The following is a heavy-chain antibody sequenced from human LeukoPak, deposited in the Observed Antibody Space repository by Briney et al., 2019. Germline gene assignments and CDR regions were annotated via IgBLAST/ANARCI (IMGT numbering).Heavy chain of an antibody. CDR2: IYYSGST. CDR3: ARVTPQWLEFDY. J-gene: IGHJ4*02. CDR1: GGSLSSYY. V-gene: IGHV4-59*01. D-gene: IGHD6-19*01. Sequence: PSETLSLTCTVSGGSLSSYYWSWIRQPPGKGLEWIGYIYYSGSTNYNPSLKSRVTISVDTSKNQFSLKLSSVTAADTAVYYCARVTPQWLEFDYWGQGTLVTVSS.